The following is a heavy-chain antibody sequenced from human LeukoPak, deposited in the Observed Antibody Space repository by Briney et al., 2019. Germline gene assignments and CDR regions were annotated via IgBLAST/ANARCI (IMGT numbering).Heavy chain of an antibody. CDR2: IIPILGIA. CDR3: ARDKGPGHRRGRYYYYMDV. V-gene: IGHV1-69*04. Sequence: SVKVSCKASGGTFSSYAISWVRQAPGQGLEWMGRIIPILGIANYAQKFQGRVTITADKSTSTAYMELSSLRSEDTAVYYCARDKGPGHRRGRYYYYMDVWGRGTTVTVSS. CDR1: GGTFSSYA. J-gene: IGHJ6*03.